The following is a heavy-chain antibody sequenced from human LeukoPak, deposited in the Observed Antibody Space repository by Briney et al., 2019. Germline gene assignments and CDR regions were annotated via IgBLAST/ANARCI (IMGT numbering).Heavy chain of an antibody. J-gene: IGHJ6*03. Sequence: GRSLRLSCAASRFTSSSYAMNWVRPAPREGRGRGLYNTSSGSTIHYADSVKGRFTISRDNAKNSLYLQMNSLRAEDTAVYYCARGGFDWLLFNYYYYMDVWGKGTTVTISS. CDR1: RFTSSSYA. CDR3: ARGGFDWLLFNYYYYMDV. V-gene: IGHV3-48*03. CDR2: NTSSGSTI. D-gene: IGHD3-9*01.